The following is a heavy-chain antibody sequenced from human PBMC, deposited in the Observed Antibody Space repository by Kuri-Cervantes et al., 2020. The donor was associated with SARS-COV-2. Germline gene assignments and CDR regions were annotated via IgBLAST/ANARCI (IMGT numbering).Heavy chain of an antibody. J-gene: IGHJ3*02. Sequence: SETLSLTCTVSGVSISSSSYYWGWIRQPPGKGLEWIGSIYYSGSTYYNPSLKSRVTISVDTSENQFSLKLSSVTAADTAVYYCARGMELYIPRAFDIWGQGTMVTVSS. CDR3: ARGMELYIPRAFDI. V-gene: IGHV4-39*07. CDR2: IYYSGST. CDR1: GVSISSSSYY. D-gene: IGHD1-7*01.